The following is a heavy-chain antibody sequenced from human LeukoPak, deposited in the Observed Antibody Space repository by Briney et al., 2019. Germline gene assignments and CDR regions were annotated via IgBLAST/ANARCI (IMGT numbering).Heavy chain of an antibody. Sequence: PGGSLRLSCAASGFTFSSYAMSWVRQAPGKGLEWVSTITGSGGSTYYADSVKGRFTISRDNAKNSLYLQMNSLRAEDTALYYCAKDWAIRDYYYYGMDVWGQGTTVTVSS. CDR2: ITGSGGST. J-gene: IGHJ6*02. CDR3: AKDWAIRDYYYYGMDV. V-gene: IGHV3-23*01. D-gene: IGHD2-2*01. CDR1: GFTFSSYA.